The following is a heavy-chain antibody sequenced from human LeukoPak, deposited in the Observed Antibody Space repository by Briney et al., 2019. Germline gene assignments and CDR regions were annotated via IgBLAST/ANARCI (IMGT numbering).Heavy chain of an antibody. J-gene: IGHJ6*03. CDR3: ARDLRPLVSCYYMDV. CDR1: GYTFTSYA. D-gene: IGHD5/OR15-5a*01. V-gene: IGHV7-4-1*02. CDR2: INTNTGNP. Sequence: GASVKVSCKASGYTFTSYAMNWVRQAPGQGLEWMGWINTNTGNPTYAQGFTGRFVFSLDTSVSTAYLQISSLKAEDTAVYYCARDLRPLVSCYYMDVWGKGTTVTVSS.